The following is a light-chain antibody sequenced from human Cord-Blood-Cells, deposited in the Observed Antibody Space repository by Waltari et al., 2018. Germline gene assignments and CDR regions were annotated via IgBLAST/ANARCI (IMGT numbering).Light chain of an antibody. CDR2: DVS. Sequence: QSALTQPASVSGSPGQSTTLSCTGTSSDVGGYNYVSWYHQHPGKAPTLMIYDVSTRPSGVSNRFSGSKSGNTASLTISGLQAEDEADYYCSSYTSSSTWVFGGGTKLTVL. CDR1: SSDVGGYNY. V-gene: IGLV2-14*03. CDR3: SSYTSSSTWV. J-gene: IGLJ3*02.